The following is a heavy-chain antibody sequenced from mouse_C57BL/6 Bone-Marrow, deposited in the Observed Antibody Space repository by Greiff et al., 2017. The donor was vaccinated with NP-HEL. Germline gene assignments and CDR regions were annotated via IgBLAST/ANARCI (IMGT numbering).Heavy chain of an antibody. Sequence: EVKLVESGGDLVKPGGSLKLSCAASGFTFSSYGMSWVRQTPDKRLEWVATISSGGSYTYYPDSVKGRFTISRDNAKNTLYLQMSSLKSEDTAMYYCASPYDYDVAWFAYWGQGTLATVSA. CDR2: ISSGGSYT. CDR3: ASPYDYDVAWFAY. CDR1: GFTFSSYG. V-gene: IGHV5-6*01. D-gene: IGHD2-4*01. J-gene: IGHJ3*01.